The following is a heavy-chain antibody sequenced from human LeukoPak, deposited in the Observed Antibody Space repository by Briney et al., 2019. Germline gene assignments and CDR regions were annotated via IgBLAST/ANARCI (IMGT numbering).Heavy chain of an antibody. Sequence: PSETLSLTCAVYGGSFSGYYWSWIRQPPGKGLEWIGEINHSGNTNSNPSLKSRVTMSVDTSKNQLSLKLSSLTAADTAMYYCARREPHGDYGGKIRYYYYMDVWGKGTTITISS. V-gene: IGHV4-34*01. CDR1: GGSFSGYY. CDR3: ARREPHGDYGGKIRYYYYMDV. D-gene: IGHD4-23*01. J-gene: IGHJ6*03. CDR2: INHSGNT.